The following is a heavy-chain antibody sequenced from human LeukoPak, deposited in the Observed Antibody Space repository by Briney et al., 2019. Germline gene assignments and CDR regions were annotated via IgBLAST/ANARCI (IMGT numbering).Heavy chain of an antibody. CDR1: GFTFTSYS. J-gene: IGHJ4*01. Sequence: GGSLRLSCAASGFTFTSYSMNWVRQAPGKGLEWVSSISGGGSFIYSADPVKGRFTISRDNAKNSLYLQINSLRDEDTAVYYCTTARRASYGARALDLPRASVDWGQGTLVTVSS. CDR2: ISGGGSFI. D-gene: IGHD5-18*01. CDR3: TTARRASYGARALDLPRASVD. V-gene: IGHV3-21*01.